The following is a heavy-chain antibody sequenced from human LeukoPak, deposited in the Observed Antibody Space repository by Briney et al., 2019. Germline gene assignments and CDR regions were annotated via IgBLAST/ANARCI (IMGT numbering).Heavy chain of an antibody. CDR3: ARPPDYGEYVRVYWYFDL. CDR1: GFTFSSYA. J-gene: IGHJ2*01. CDR2: ISSSSSTI. Sequence: PGGSLRLSCAASGFTFSSYAMSWVRQAPGKGLEWVSYISSSSSTIYYADSVKGRFTISRDNAKNSLYLQMNSLRAEDTAVYYCARPPDYGEYVRVYWYFDLWGRGTLVTVSS. D-gene: IGHD4-17*01. V-gene: IGHV3-48*01.